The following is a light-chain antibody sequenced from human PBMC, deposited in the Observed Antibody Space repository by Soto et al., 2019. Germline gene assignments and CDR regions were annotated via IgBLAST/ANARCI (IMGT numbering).Light chain of an antibody. CDR3: CSYTGTYTAYV. J-gene: IGLJ1*01. CDR2: DVS. CDR1: SXDVGASDY. Sequence: QFALTQPRSVSGSPGQSVTISCAGTSXDVGASDYVSWFQQHPGKVPKLMIYDVSKRPSGVPDRFSGSKFGNTASLTISGLQADDDADYYCCSYTGTYTAYVFGSGTKVTVL. V-gene: IGLV2-11*01.